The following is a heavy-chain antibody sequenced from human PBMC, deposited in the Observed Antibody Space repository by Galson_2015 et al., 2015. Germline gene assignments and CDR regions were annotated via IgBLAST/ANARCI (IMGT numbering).Heavy chain of an antibody. CDR3: AARRYSYGWFEYFDH. D-gene: IGHD5-18*01. J-gene: IGHJ4*02. V-gene: IGHV3-48*03. CDR1: GFSFGSYE. Sequence: SLRLSCAASGFSFGSYEMNWARQAPGKGLEWLSSISPSGSDIDYADSLQGRFTISRDNVRKSVDLQMNNLRAEDTAVYYCAARRYSYGWFEYFDHWGPGTLVTVSS. CDR2: ISPSGSDI.